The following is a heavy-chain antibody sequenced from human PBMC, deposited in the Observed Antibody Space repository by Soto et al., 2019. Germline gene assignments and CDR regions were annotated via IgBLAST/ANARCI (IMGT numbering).Heavy chain of an antibody. CDR1: GFTFSDYY. D-gene: IGHD3-3*01. CDR2: ISSSGSTI. V-gene: IGHV3-11*01. CDR3: ARGYYDFWSGYYGALDY. Sequence: GGSLRLSCAASGFTFSDYYMSWIRQAPGQGLEWVSYISSSGSTIYYADSVKGRFTISRDNAKNSLYLQMNSLRAEDTAVYYCARGYYDFWSGYYGALDYWGQGTLVTVSS. J-gene: IGHJ4*02.